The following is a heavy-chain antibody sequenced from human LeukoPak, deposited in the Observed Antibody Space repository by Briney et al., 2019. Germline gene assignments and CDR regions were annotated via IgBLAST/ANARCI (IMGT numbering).Heavy chain of an antibody. CDR2: INPNSGGT. CDR3: ARPSYYYDSSGYLRTRFDY. J-gene: IGHJ4*02. V-gene: IGHV1-2*02. Sequence: GASVKVSCKASGYTFTGYYMHWVRQAPGQGLEWMGWINPNSGGTNYAQKFQGRVTMTRDTSISTAYMELSRLRSDDTAVYYCARPSYYYDSSGYLRTRFDYWGQGTLVTVSS. D-gene: IGHD3-22*01. CDR1: GYTFTGYY.